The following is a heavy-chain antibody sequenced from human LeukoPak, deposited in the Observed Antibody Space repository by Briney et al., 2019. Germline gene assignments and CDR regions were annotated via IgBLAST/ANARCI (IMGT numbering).Heavy chain of an antibody. Sequence: ASVKVSCKASGYTSTSYDINWVRQATGQGLEWMGWMNPNSGNTGYAQKFQGRVTMTRNTSISTAYMELSRLRSEDTAVYYCARSGDFYDYGDFGWGQGTLVTVSS. CDR3: ARSGDFYDYGDFG. CDR2: MNPNSGNT. V-gene: IGHV1-8*01. J-gene: IGHJ4*02. D-gene: IGHD4-17*01. CDR1: GYTSTSYD.